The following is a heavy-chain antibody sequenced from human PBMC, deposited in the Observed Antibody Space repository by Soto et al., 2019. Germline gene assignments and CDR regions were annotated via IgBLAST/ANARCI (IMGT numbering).Heavy chain of an antibody. CDR3: ARGRRTGTEKTCYTDFDF. Sequence: QVHLVQSGAEVKTPGASVTISCKASGYTFSDYGIHWIRQAPGQRPEWLGWILCLNDRKEYSQKFQGRISLTRDTSASTAYMGFSKLRSDDTAVYYCARGRRTGTEKTCYTDFDFWGQGSLVSVSS. V-gene: IGHV1-3*01. CDR1: GYTFSDYG. CDR2: ILCLNDRK. J-gene: IGHJ4*02. D-gene: IGHD2-2*02.